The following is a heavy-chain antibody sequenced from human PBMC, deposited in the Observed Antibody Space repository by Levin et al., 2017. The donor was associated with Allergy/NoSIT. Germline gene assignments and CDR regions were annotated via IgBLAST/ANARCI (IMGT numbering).Heavy chain of an antibody. CDR3: AKGGDFDL. Sequence: GGSLRLSCAASEFIFSTYGMQWVRQTPGKGLEWVAIITPDGSLKYYADSVKGRFVISRDNSKSTLYLQMSTLRAEDTAVYYCAKGGDFDLWGQGTLVTVSS. D-gene: IGHD3-16*01. J-gene: IGHJ4*02. CDR2: ITPDGSLK. V-gene: IGHV3-30*18. CDR1: EFIFSTYG.